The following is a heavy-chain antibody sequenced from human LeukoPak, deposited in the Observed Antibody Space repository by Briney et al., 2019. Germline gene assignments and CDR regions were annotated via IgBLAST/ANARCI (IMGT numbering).Heavy chain of an antibody. CDR2: ISGSGGST. Sequence: GGSLRLSCAASGFTFSSYAMSWVRQAPGKGLDWVSAISGSGGSTYYADSVKGRFTISRDNSKNTLYLQMNSLRAEDTAVYYCAKDTYYYGSGSPLWDYWGQGTLVTVSS. CDR3: AKDTYYYGSGSPLWDY. D-gene: IGHD3-10*01. CDR1: GFTFSSYA. J-gene: IGHJ4*02. V-gene: IGHV3-23*01.